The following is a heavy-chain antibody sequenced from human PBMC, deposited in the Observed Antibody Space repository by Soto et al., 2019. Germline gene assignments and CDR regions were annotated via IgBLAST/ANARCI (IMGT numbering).Heavy chain of an antibody. CDR3: ARGNHRWLQWWYFDL. CDR1: GGTFSSYT. CDR2: IIPIFGTA. D-gene: IGHD5-12*01. Sequence: QVQLVQSGAEVKKPGSSVTVSCKASGGTFSSYTISWVRQAPGQGLEWMGGIIPIFGTANYAQKFQGRVTITADESTSTAYMELGSLRSEDTAVYYCARGNHRWLQWWYFDLWGRGTRVTVSS. J-gene: IGHJ2*01. V-gene: IGHV1-69*12.